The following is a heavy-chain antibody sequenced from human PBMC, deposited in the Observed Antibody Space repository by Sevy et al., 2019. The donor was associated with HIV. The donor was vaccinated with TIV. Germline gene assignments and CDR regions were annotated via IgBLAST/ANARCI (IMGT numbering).Heavy chain of an antibody. D-gene: IGHD6-19*01. CDR3: ARDGYSSGWYQDY. V-gene: IGHV3-33*01. CDR2: IWNDGSNK. J-gene: IGHJ4*02. Sequence: GGSLRLSCAASGFTLSSYAMHWVRQAPGKGLEWVAVIWNDGSNKYYADSVKGRFTISRDNSKNTLYLQMNSLRAEDTAVYYCARDGYSSGWYQDYWGQGALVTVSS. CDR1: GFTLSSYA.